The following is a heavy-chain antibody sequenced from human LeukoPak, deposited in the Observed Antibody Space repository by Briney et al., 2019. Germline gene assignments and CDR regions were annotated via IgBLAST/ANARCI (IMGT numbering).Heavy chain of an antibody. CDR1: GFTFSDYY. CDR3: ARVQYCSGGSCYSGLVGYFDY. D-gene: IGHD2-15*01. V-gene: IGHV3-11*04. Sequence: GGSLRLSCAASGFTFSDYYMSWIRQAPGKGLEWVSYISSSSTIYYADSVKGRFTISRDNAKNSLYLQMNSLRAEDTAVYYCARVQYCSGGSCYSGLVGYFDYWGQGTLVTVSS. J-gene: IGHJ4*02. CDR2: ISSSSTI.